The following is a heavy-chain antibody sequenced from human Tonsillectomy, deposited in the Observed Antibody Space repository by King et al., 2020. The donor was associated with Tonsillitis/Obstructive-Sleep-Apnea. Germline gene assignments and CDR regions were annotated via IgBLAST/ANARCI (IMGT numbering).Heavy chain of an antibody. CDR1: GFSLSTSGMC. CDR3: ARIRSTSCYEDY. V-gene: IGHV2-70*15. D-gene: IGHD2-2*01. Sequence: QVTLKESGPALVKPTQTLTLTCTFSGFSLSTSGMCVSWIRQPPGKPLEWLARIDWDEVEYYSPSLKTRLTISKDTSKNQVVLTMTNMDPADTAMYYCARIRSTSCYEDYWGQGTLVTVSS. CDR2: IDWDEVE. J-gene: IGHJ4*02.